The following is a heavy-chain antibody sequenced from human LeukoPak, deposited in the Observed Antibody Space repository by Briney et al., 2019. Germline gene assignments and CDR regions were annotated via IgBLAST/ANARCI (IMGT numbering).Heavy chain of an antibody. J-gene: IGHJ4*02. CDR1: GASITSFH. CDR2: IYSSGST. V-gene: IGHV4-4*07. D-gene: IGHD6-6*01. Sequence: SETLSLTCTVSGASITSFHWTWIRQPAGKGLEWIGLIYSSGSTIYNPSLQSRVAMSVDMTKNQLSLKLSSVTAADTAMYYCARRDGDYWGQGTLVTVSS. CDR3: ARRDGDY.